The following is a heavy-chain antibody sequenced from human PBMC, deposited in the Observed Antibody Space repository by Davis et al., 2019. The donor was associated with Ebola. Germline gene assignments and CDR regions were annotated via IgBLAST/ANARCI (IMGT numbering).Heavy chain of an antibody. J-gene: IGHJ4*02. Sequence: GESLKISRAASGFTFSRYSIHRVRQAPGKGLVWVSRINSDGSSTSYADSVKGRFTISRDNAKNSVYLQLNSLRVEDTAVYYCARSLFDYWGQGTLVTVSS. CDR1: GFTFSRYS. CDR2: INSDGSST. CDR3: ARSLFDY. V-gene: IGHV3-74*01.